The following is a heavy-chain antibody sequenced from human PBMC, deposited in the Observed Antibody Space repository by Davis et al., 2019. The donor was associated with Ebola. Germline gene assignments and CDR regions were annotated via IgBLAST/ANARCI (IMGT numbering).Heavy chain of an antibody. CDR2: ISAYNGNT. CDR1: GYTFSSYC. D-gene: IGHD6-19*01. J-gene: IGHJ5*02. V-gene: IGHV1-18*04. CDR3: ARGFSGYSSGYNWFDP. Sequence: ASVQVSCKASGYTFSSYCISWVRQAPAQGLEGMGWISAYNGNTNYAQKPQGRVTMITDTSTSTAYMELRSLRSDDTAVYYCARGFSGYSSGYNWFDPWGQGTLVTVSS.